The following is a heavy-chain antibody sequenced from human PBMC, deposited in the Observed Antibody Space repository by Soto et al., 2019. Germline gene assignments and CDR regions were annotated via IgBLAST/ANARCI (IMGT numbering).Heavy chain of an antibody. CDR3: ARDFLDEVGWFGELYPYYYYMDV. J-gene: IGHJ6*03. D-gene: IGHD3-10*01. CDR1: GFTVSSNY. CDR2: IYSGGST. Sequence: GGSLRLSCAASGFTVSSNYMSWVRQAPGKGLEWVSVIYSGGSTYYADSVKGRFTISRDNSKNTLYLQMNSLRAEDTAVYYCARDFLDEVGWFGELYPYYYYMDVWGKGTTVTVSS. V-gene: IGHV3-66*01.